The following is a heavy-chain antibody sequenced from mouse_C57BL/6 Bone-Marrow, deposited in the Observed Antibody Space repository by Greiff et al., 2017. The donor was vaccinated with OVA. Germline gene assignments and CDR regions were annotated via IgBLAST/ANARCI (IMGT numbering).Heavy chain of an antibody. Sequence: EVKVVESGGGLVKPGGSLKLSCAASGFTFSDYGMHWVRQAPEKGLEWVAYISSGSSTIYYADTVKGRFTISRDNAKNTLFLQMTSLRSEDTAMYYCARIYYDYDEYFDVWGTGTTVTVSS. CDR3: ARIYYDYDEYFDV. CDR1: GFTFSDYG. J-gene: IGHJ1*03. V-gene: IGHV5-17*01. CDR2: ISSGSSTI. D-gene: IGHD2-4*01.